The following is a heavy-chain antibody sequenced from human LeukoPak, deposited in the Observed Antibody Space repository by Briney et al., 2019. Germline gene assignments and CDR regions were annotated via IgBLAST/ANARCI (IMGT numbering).Heavy chain of an antibody. CDR2: IYSGGTT. J-gene: IGHJ4*02. D-gene: IGHD4-17*01. Sequence: PGGSLRLSCVVSGFTFNSNYMSWVRQAPGKGLEWVSVIYSGGTTNYADAVKGRFIVYRDNSKNTLYLQMNSLRVEDTAVYYCASKVTTGYWGQGTLVTVSS. CDR3: ASKVTTGY. CDR1: GFTFNSNY. V-gene: IGHV3-66*01.